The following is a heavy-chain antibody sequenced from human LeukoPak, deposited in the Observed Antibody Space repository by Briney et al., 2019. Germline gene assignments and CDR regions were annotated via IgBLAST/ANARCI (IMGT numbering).Heavy chain of an antibody. D-gene: IGHD3-22*01. CDR2: IYSTGIT. CDR3: ARRAYFDTSGYSPAAGYFDL. CDR1: GGSIFSSY. J-gene: IGHJ2*01. V-gene: IGHV4-59*08. Sequence: SSETPSLTCTVSGGSIFSSYWNWIRQPPGRGLEWIGYIYSTGITSYNPSLKSRGTISIATSKNQFSLRLNSVTAADTAFYYCARRAYFDTSGYSPAAGYFDLWGRGTLVTVSS.